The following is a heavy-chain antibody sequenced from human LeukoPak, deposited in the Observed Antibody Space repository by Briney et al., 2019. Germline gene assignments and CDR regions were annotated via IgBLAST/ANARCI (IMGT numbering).Heavy chain of an antibody. CDR1: GGSISSYY. CDR3: ARVGTPNWFDP. Sequence: PSETLSLTCTVSGGSISSYYWSWIRQPPGKGLEWIGYTYYSGSANYNPSLKSRVTISVDTSKNQFSLKLSSVTAADTAVYYCARVGTPNWFDPWGQGTLVTVSS. CDR2: TYYSGSA. V-gene: IGHV4-59*01. J-gene: IGHJ5*02. D-gene: IGHD6-13*01.